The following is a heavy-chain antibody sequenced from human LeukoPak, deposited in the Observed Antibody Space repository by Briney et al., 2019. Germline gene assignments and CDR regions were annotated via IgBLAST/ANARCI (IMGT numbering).Heavy chain of an antibody. V-gene: IGHV3-21*01. CDR1: GFTFSSYS. D-gene: IGHD2-15*01. Sequence: GGSLRLSCAASGFTFSSYSMNWVRQAPGKGLEWVSSISSSSSYIYYADSVKGRFTISRDSAKNSLYLQMNSLRAEDTAVYYCARVVVVAAKHMDVWGKGTTVTVSS. CDR2: ISSSSSYI. CDR3: ARVVVVAAKHMDV. J-gene: IGHJ6*03.